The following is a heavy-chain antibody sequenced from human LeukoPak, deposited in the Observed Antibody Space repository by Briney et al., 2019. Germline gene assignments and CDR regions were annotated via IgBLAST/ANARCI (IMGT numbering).Heavy chain of an antibody. J-gene: IGHJ4*01. V-gene: IGHV4-59*01. CDR1: GVSMTGYY. CDR2: IYSSGST. Sequence: SETLSLTCSVSGVSMTGYYWSWIRQAPGKAPEWIGYIYSSGSTNYNPSLNSRVTMSLDASKNQFPLKLTFVTAADTAVYYCAPRPADGPSYGVFDFWSRGTLVTVSS. CDR3: APRPADGPSYGVFDF. D-gene: IGHD6-6*01.